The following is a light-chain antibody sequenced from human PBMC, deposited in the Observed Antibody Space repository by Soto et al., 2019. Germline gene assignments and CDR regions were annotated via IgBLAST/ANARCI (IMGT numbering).Light chain of an antibody. CDR1: QSISSN. Sequence: EMVMTQSPATLSVSPGERATLSCRASQSISSNLAWYQQKPGQAPRLLVYGASARATGVPARFSGSGSGTEFTLTISSLQSEDFAVYYCQQYNDRLRWTFGQGTKVEI. CDR2: GAS. CDR3: QQYNDRLRWT. V-gene: IGKV3-15*01. J-gene: IGKJ1*01.